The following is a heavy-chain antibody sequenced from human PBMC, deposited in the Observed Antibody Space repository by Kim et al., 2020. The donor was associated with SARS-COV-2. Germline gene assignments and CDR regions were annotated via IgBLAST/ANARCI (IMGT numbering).Heavy chain of an antibody. D-gene: IGHD2-15*01. CDR3: PRKEDGCSGSSCYSSQNWFDP. Sequence: GGSLRLSCAASGFTFSSYEMNWVRQAPGKGLEWVSYISSSGSTIYYADSVKGRFTISRDNAKNSLYLQMNSLRAEDTAVYYCPRKEDGCSGSSCYSSQNWFDPWGQGTLVTLSS. CDR1: GFTFSSYE. J-gene: IGHJ5*02. CDR2: ISSSGSTI. V-gene: IGHV3-48*03.